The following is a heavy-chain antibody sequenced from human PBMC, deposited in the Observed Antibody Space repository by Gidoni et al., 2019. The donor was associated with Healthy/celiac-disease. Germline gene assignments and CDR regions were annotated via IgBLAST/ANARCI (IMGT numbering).Heavy chain of an antibody. J-gene: IGHJ4*02. Sequence: EVQLVESGGGLVKPGGSLRLSCAASGFTFSNAWMSWVRQAPGKGLEWVGRIKSKTDGGTTDYAAPVKGRFTISRDDSKNTLYLQMNSLKTEDTAVYYCTTPLWFGELLVEDYWGQGTLVTVSS. D-gene: IGHD3-10*01. CDR1: GFTFSNAW. V-gene: IGHV3-15*01. CDR2: IKSKTDGGTT. CDR3: TTPLWFGELLVEDY.